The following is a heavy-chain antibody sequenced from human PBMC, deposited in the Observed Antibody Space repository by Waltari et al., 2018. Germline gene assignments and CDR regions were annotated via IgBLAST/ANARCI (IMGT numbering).Heavy chain of an antibody. Sequence: QVRLQESGPGLVKPSETLSLTCTVSGDSMTSYYWSWVRQPPGKGLEWIGYIYYSGSTSYNPSLKSRVTISIDTSESQLFLRLTSVTATDTAVYYCARHVSRPVPFDYWGQGTLVTVSS. CDR2: IYYSGST. CDR1: GDSMTSYY. J-gene: IGHJ4*02. CDR3: ARHVSRPVPFDY. D-gene: IGHD2-2*01. V-gene: IGHV4-59*08.